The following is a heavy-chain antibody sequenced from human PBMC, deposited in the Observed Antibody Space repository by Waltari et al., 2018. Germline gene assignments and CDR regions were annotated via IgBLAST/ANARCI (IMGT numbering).Heavy chain of an antibody. CDR1: GFTFSSYA. J-gene: IGHJ4*02. CDR2: IYSGGST. Sequence: EVQLLESGGGLVQPGGSLRLSCAASGFTFSSYAMSWVRQAPGKGLEWVSVIYSGGSTYYADSVKGRFTISRDNSKNTLYLQMNSLRAEDTAVYYCAKGGGTIRSLPGYWGQGTLVTVSS. CDR3: AKGGGTIRSLPGY. V-gene: IGHV3-23*03. D-gene: IGHD3-3*01.